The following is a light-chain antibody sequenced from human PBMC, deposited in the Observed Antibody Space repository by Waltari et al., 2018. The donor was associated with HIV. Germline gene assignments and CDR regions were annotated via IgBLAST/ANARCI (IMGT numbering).Light chain of an antibody. CDR1: NSDVGAYNY. CDR3: SSYTITTAIV. CDR2: KVT. J-gene: IGLJ2*01. V-gene: IGLV2-14*01. Sequence: QSALTQPASVSGSPGQSITISCTGTNSDVGAYNYVYWYQQHPGKDPKLLIYKVTTRPPGSSNRFSGSQSGNTASMTISGLQPEDEADYYCSSYTITTAIVFGGGTKLTVL.